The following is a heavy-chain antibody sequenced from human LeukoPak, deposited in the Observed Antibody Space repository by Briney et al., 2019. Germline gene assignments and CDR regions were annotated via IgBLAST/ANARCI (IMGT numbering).Heavy chain of an antibody. V-gene: IGHV3-23*01. CDR2: ISAGGGST. CDR1: GFTFSSYA. D-gene: IGHD6-13*01. CDR3: AKSSSWTYNWFDP. J-gene: IGHJ5*02. Sequence: GGSLRLYCAASGFTFSSYAMSWVRQAPGKGLEWVSAISAGGGSTYFADSVKGRFTISRDNSKNTLFLQMNSLRAEDTAVYYCAKSSSWTYNWFDPWGQGTLVTVSS.